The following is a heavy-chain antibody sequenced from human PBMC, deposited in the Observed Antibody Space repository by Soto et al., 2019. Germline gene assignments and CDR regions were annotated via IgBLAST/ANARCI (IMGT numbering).Heavy chain of an antibody. V-gene: IGHV4-61*01. J-gene: IGHJ6*02. CDR2: IYYSGST. CDR1: GGSVSSGSYY. D-gene: IGHD2-2*01. CDR3: ARDAAAINYYYYGMDV. Sequence: SETLSLTCTVSGGSVSSGSYYWSWIRQPPGKGLEWIGYIYYSGSTNYNPSLKSRVTISVDTSKNQFSLKLSSVTAADTAVYYRARDAAAINYYYYGMDVWGQGTTVTVSS.